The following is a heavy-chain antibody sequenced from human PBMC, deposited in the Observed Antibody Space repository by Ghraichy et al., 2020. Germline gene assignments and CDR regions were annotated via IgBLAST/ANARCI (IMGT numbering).Heavy chain of an antibody. J-gene: IGHJ6*02. CDR3: ARDSASSWRSYNGLDV. V-gene: IGHV3-33*08. CDR1: GFIFSSYG. D-gene: IGHD6-13*01. CDR2: MWFDGSNQ. Sequence: GESLNISCTASGFIFSSYGMHWVRQAPGKGLEWVAVMWFDGSNQNYGDSVKGRFTISRDNPKNTLYLQMNSLRAEDTAVDYCARDSASSWRSYNGLDVWGQGTTVTVSS.